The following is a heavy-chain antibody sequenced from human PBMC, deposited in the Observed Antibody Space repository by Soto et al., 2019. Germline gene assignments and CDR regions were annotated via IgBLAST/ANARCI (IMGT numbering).Heavy chain of an antibody. CDR2: IYYSGST. CDR3: ARGPTHYVLGYCSGGSCLGP. D-gene: IGHD2-15*01. J-gene: IGHJ5*02. Sequence: SETLSLTCTVSGGSISSGGYYWSWIRQHPGKGLEWIGYIYYSGSTYYNPSLKSRVTISVDTSKNQFSLKLSSVTAADTAVYYCARGPTHYVLGYCSGGSCLGPWGQGTLVTVSS. CDR1: GGSISSGGYY. V-gene: IGHV4-31*03.